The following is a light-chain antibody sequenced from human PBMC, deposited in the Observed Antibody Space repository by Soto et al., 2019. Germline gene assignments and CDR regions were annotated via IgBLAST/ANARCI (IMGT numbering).Light chain of an antibody. Sequence: EIVLTQSPATLSLSPGERANLSCRASQSVSSYLAWYQQKPGQAPRLLIYDASNRATGIPARFSGSGSGTDFTLTISSQEPEDFAVYYCQQRSNWPVTFGPGTKVDIK. V-gene: IGKV3-11*01. J-gene: IGKJ3*01. CDR2: DAS. CDR1: QSVSSY. CDR3: QQRSNWPVT.